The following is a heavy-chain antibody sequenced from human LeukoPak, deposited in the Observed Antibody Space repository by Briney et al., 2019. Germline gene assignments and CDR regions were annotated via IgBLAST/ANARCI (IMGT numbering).Heavy chain of an antibody. CDR3: AKDLGGSYNFDY. Sequence: GGSLRLSCAASGFTVSNYEMNWVRQAPGKGLEWVSFIASDHTTYYADSVKGRYTLSRDNAKNSLYLQMNSLRAEDTAVYYCAKDLGGSYNFDYWGQGTLVTVSS. CDR2: IASDHTT. D-gene: IGHD1-26*01. CDR1: GFTVSNYE. V-gene: IGHV3-48*03. J-gene: IGHJ4*02.